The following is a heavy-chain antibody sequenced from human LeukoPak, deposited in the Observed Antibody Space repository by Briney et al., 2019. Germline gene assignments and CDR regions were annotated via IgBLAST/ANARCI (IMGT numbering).Heavy chain of an antibody. J-gene: IGHJ4*02. D-gene: IGHD2-21*01. Sequence: GGSLRLSCAASGFTFSSYGMHWVRQAPGKGLEWVAVIWYDGSNKYYADSVKGRFTISRDNSKNTLYLQMNSLRAEDTAVYYCTRDGAGEGHIGYADYWGQGTLVTVSS. V-gene: IGHV3-33*01. CDR2: IWYDGSNK. CDR3: TRDGAGEGHIGYADY. CDR1: GFTFSSYG.